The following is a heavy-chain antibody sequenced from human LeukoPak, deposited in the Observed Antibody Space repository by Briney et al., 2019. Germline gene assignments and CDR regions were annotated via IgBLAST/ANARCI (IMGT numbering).Heavy chain of an antibody. Sequence: GGSLRLSCAASGFTFSNYWMHWVRQAPGRRRVWVSRIISDGINTSYADSVKGRFTISRDNAKNTLNLQMNSLRAEDTAVYSCARDKTRGLGYSYSKSGNYFDYWGQGTLVTVSS. J-gene: IGHJ4*02. CDR3: ARDKTRGLGYSYSKSGNYFDY. CDR2: IISDGINT. V-gene: IGHV3-74*01. D-gene: IGHD5-18*01. CDR1: GFTFSNYW.